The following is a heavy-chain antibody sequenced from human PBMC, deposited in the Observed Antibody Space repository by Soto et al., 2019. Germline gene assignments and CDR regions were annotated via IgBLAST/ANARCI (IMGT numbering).Heavy chain of an antibody. D-gene: IGHD3-16*02. V-gene: IGHV3-21*01. CDR2: ISSSSSYI. CDR3: ARESDDVWGSYHHFDY. Sequence: PGGSLRLSCAASGFTFSSYSMNWVRQAPGKGLEWVSSISSSSSYIYYADSVKGRFTISRDNAKNSLYLQMNSLRAEDTAVYYCARESDDVWGSYHHFDYWGQGTLVTVSS. CDR1: GFTFSSYS. J-gene: IGHJ4*02.